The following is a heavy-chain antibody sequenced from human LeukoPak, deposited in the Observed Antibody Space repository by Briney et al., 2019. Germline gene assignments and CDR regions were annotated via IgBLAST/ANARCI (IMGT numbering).Heavy chain of an antibody. V-gene: IGHV4-39*01. CDR3: ARHKGGAFTIFGVVIITEGVDY. CDR1: GGSISSSSYY. CDR2: IYYSGST. D-gene: IGHD3-3*01. Sequence: PSETLSLTCTVSGGSISSSSYYWGWIRQPPGKGLEWIGSIYYSGSTYYNPSLKSRVTISVDTSKNQFSLKLSSVTAADTAVYYCARHKGGAFTIFGVVIITEGVDYWGQGTLVTVSS. J-gene: IGHJ4*02.